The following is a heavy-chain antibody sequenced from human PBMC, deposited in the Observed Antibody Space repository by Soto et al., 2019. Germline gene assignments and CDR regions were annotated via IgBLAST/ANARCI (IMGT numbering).Heavy chain of an antibody. D-gene: IGHD2-8*02. J-gene: IGHJ4*02. CDR1: GGSISSSSYY. V-gene: IGHV4-39*07. Sequence: SETLSLTCTVSGGSISSSSYYWGWIHQPPGTGLEWIGSINHSGSTNYNPSLKSRVTISVDTSKNQFSLKLTSVTAADTAVYYCARDKITGLFDYWGQGTLVTVSS. CDR2: INHSGST. CDR3: ARDKITGLFDY.